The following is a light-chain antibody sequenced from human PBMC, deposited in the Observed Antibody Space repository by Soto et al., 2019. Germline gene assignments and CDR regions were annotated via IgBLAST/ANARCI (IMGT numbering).Light chain of an antibody. CDR3: QQSYSNPLWT. J-gene: IGKJ1*01. CDR2: AAS. CDR1: QTTRSH. V-gene: IGKV1-39*01. Sequence: DIQMIQAPCSLSASLGDRDTITSGASQTTRSHLNWYSQKPGTTPKPLMHAASSAQSGVPSRVSGSGSGTDFSLTISGLQPEDSATYYCQQSYSNPLWTCGQGTKVDIK.